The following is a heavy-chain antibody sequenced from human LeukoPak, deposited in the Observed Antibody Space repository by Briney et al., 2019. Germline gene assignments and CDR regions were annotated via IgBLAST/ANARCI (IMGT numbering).Heavy chain of an antibody. CDR1: GFIFSGYD. V-gene: IGHV3-30*18. CDR2: ISYDGSNK. CDR3: AKDLKIVVGMDV. J-gene: IGHJ6*02. D-gene: IGHD2-2*01. Sequence: GGSLRLSCAASGFIFSGYDMHWVRQAPGKGLEWVAVISYDGSNKYYADSVKGRFTISRDNSKNTLYLQMNTLRAEDTAVYYCAKDLKIVVGMDVWGQGTTVTVSS.